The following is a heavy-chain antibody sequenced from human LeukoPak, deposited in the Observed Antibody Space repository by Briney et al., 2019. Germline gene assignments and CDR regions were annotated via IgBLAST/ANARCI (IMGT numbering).Heavy chain of an antibody. J-gene: IGHJ6*02. CDR3: ARGPESLGWLYYGMDV. Sequence: TPSQTLSLTCAVSGVSISSGGYSWSWIRQPPGKGLEWIGYIYHSGSTYYNPSLKSRVTISVDRSKNQFSLKLSSVTAADTAVYYCARGPESLGWLYYGMDVWGQGTTVTVSS. V-gene: IGHV4-30-2*01. D-gene: IGHD3-3*01. CDR2: IYHSGST. CDR1: GVSISSGGYS.